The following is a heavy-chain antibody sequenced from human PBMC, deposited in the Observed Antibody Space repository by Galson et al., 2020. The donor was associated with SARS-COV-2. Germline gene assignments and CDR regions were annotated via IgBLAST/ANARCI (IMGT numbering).Heavy chain of an antibody. J-gene: IGHJ4*02. Sequence: SETLSLTCAVYGGSFSGYYWSWIRQPPGKGLEWIGEINHSGSTNYNPSLKSRVTISVDTSKNQFSRKLSSVTAADTAVCYCARGRRRWLQSGSNYFDYWGQGTLVTVSS. D-gene: IGHD5-12*01. V-gene: IGHV4-34*01. CDR2: INHSGST. CDR1: GGSFSGYY. CDR3: ARGRRRWLQSGSNYFDY.